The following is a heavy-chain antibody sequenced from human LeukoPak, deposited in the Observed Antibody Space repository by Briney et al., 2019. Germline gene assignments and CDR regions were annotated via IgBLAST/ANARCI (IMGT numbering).Heavy chain of an antibody. CDR3: AVGATYELDY. V-gene: IGHV3-74*01. CDR2: INSDGSNT. J-gene: IGHJ4*02. CDR1: GFTFSSYW. D-gene: IGHD1-26*01. Sequence: GGSLRLSCAASGFTFSSYWMHWVRQAPGKGLVWVSRINSDGSNTSYADSVKGRFTISRDNAKNTLYLQMNSLRAEDTGVYYCAVGATYELDYWGQGTLVTVSS.